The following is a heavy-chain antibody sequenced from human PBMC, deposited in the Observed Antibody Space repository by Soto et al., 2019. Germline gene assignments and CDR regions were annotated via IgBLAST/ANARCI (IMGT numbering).Heavy chain of an antibody. CDR2: ISWNSGSI. CDR3: ARATIGYCTHGVCPGAFDI. Sequence: GGSLRLSCAASGFTFDDYAMHWVRQAPGKGLEWVAGISWNSGSIAYADSVKGRFTISRDNAKNSLYLQMNSLRAEDTALYYCARATIGYCTHGVCPGAFDIWGQGTMVTVSS. CDR1: GFTFDDYA. D-gene: IGHD2-8*01. J-gene: IGHJ3*02. V-gene: IGHV3-9*01.